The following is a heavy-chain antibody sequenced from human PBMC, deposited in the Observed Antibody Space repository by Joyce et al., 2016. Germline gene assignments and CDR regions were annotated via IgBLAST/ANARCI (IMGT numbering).Heavy chain of an antibody. CDR3: ARHSYSNYAPPFDY. Sequence: EVQLVQSGAEVKKPGESLKISCKGSGYSFTNYWFGWVRQMPGKGLEWMGIIYPCDSDTRYSPSFQGQVTISADKSISTAYRQWSSLKASDTAMYYCARHSYSNYAPPFDYWGQGTLVTVSS. CDR2: IYPCDSDT. D-gene: IGHD4-11*01. CDR1: GYSFTNYW. V-gene: IGHV5-51*01. J-gene: IGHJ4*02.